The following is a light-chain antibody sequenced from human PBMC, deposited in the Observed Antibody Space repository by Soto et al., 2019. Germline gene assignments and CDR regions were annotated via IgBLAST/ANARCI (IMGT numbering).Light chain of an antibody. J-gene: IGLJ3*02. V-gene: IGLV2-14*01. CDR2: EVS. CDR1: SSDIGSNNY. Sequence: QSALTQPASVSGSPGQSITISCTGTSSDIGSNNYVSWFQQRPGKAPKLIIYEVSNRPSGVSTHFSGSKSGNTASLTISGLLPEDEPEYYCSSYTTTTRLFGGGTKLTVL. CDR3: SSYTTTTRL.